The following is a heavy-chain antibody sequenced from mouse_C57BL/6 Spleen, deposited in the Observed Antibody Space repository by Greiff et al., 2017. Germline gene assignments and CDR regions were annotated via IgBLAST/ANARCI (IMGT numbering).Heavy chain of an antibody. V-gene: IGHV3-6*01. D-gene: IGHD2-1*01. CDR2: ISYDGSN. Sequence: VQLQQSGPGLVKPSQSLSLTCSVTGYSITSGYYWNWIRQFPGNKLEWMGYISYDGSNNYNPSLKNRISITRDTSKHHFFLKLNSVTTEDTATYYCARAYGNYFDSWAQGTTLPVPS. CDR3: ARAYGNYFDS. CDR1: GYSITSGYY. J-gene: IGHJ2*01.